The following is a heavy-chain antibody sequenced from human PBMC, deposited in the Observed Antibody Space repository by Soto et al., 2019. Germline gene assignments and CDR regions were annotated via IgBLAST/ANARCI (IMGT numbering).Heavy chain of an antibody. V-gene: IGHV5-51*01. CDR3: ASHTNSWYYFDQ. CDR2: IYPGDSDT. J-gene: IGHJ4*02. D-gene: IGHD6-13*01. Sequence: EVQLVQSGAEVKKPGESLKISCNAFRYSFTDYWIGWVRQMPGKGLEWMGFIYPGDSDTRYSPSFQGQVTISDDKSISTAYLDWSRLKASDSDIYFCASHTNSWYYFDQWGQGTVVTVSS. CDR1: RYSFTDYW.